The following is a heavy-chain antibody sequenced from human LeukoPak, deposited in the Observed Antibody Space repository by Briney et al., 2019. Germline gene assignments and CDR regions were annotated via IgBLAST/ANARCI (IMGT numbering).Heavy chain of an antibody. CDR2: MNPNSGNT. CDR1: GYTFTSYD. CDR3: ARGRGITMVRGPKGWFDP. V-gene: IGHV1-8*01. J-gene: IGHJ5*02. D-gene: IGHD3-10*01. Sequence: ASVRVSFKASGYTFTSYDINWVRQATGQGGEWMGWMNPNSGNTGYAQKFQGRVTMTRNTSISTAYMELSSLRSEDTAVYYCARGRGITMVRGPKGWFDPWGQGTLVTVSS.